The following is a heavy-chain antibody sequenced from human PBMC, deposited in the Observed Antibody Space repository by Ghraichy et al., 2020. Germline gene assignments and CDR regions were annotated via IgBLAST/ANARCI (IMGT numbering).Heavy chain of an antibody. D-gene: IGHD3-22*01. CDR2: ISAYNGNT. V-gene: IGHV1-18*04. Sequence: ASVKVSCKASGYTFTSYGISWVRQAPGQGLEWMGWISAYNGNTNYAQKLQGRVTMTTDTSTSTAYMELRSLRSDDTAVYYCARVFGYTYYYDSSGYLYYWGQGTLVTVSS. CDR3: ARVFGYTYYYDSSGYLYY. J-gene: IGHJ4*02. CDR1: GYTFTSYG.